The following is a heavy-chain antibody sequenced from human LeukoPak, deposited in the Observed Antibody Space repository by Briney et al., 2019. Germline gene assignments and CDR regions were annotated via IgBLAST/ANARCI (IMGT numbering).Heavy chain of an antibody. J-gene: IGHJ3*02. CDR2: IYPGDSDT. D-gene: IGHD2-8*01. V-gene: IGHV5-51*01. CDR1: GYSFTSYW. Sequence: GESLKISCKGSGYSFTSYWIGWVRQMPGKGLEWMGIIYPGDSDTRYSPSFQGQVTISADKSISTAYLQWSSLKASDTAIYYCARHLLTNRHHDAFDIWGQGTMVTVSS. CDR3: ARHLLTNRHHDAFDI.